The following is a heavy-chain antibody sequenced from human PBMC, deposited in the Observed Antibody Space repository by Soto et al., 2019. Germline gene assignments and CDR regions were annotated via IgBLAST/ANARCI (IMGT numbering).Heavy chain of an antibody. CDR2: IRSKTNSYAT. D-gene: IGHD3-22*01. CDR3: TRDPRDYYDSIGSANWFDP. V-gene: IGHV3-73*01. J-gene: IGHJ5*02. CDR1: GFTFSGSA. Sequence: GGSLRLSCAASGFTFSGSAMHWVRQASGKGLEWVGRIRSKTNSYATAYAASVKGRFTISRDDSKDTAYLQMNSLKTEDTAVYYCTRDPRDYYDSIGSANWFDPWGQGTLVTVSS.